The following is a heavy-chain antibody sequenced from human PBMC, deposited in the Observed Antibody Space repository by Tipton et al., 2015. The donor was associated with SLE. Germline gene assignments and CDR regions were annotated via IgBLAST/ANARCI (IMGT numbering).Heavy chain of an antibody. CDR1: GGSFSGYY. D-gene: IGHD3-22*01. J-gene: IGHJ6*02. Sequence: TLSLTCAVYGGSFSGYYWSWIRQPPGKGLEWIGEIDHSGSTNYNPSLKSRVTISVDTSKNQFSLRLSSVTAADTAVYYCARDSHYDSSGYYYDYYYYAMDVWGQGTTVTVSS. V-gene: IGHV4-34*01. CDR3: ARDSHYDSSGYYYDYYYYAMDV. CDR2: IDHSGST.